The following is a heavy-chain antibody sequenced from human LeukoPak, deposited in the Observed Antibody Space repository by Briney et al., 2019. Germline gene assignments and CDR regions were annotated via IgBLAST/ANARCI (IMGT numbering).Heavy chain of an antibody. Sequence: PGGSLRLSCAASGFTFSSYWMSWVRQAPGKGLEWVANIKQDGSEEYYVDSVKGRFTISRDNAKNSLYLQMNSLRAEDTAVYYCARESGGIAAAGDYYFDYWGQGTLVTVSS. CDR2: IKQDGSEE. CDR3: ARESGGIAAAGDYYFDY. CDR1: GFTFSSYW. J-gene: IGHJ4*02. D-gene: IGHD6-13*01. V-gene: IGHV3-7*03.